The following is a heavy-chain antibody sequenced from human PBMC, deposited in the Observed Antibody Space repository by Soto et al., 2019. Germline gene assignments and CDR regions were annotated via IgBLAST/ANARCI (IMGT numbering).Heavy chain of an antibody. Sequence: GGPLRLSCAASGFTFSGYSMNWVRQAPGKGLEWVSSISSSSSYIYYADSVKGRFTISRDNAKNSLYLQMNSLRAEDTAVYYCARSRLQGYYYYGMDVWGQGTTVTVSS. CDR3: ARSRLQGYYYYGMDV. D-gene: IGHD5-18*01. V-gene: IGHV3-21*01. J-gene: IGHJ6*02. CDR2: ISSSSSYI. CDR1: GFTFSGYS.